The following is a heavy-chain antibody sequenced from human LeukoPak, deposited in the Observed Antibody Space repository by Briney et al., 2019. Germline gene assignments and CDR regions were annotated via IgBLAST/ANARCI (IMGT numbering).Heavy chain of an antibody. CDR3: ARGMFSSTSYY. V-gene: IGHV4-34*01. CDR1: GGSFSGYY. D-gene: IGHD2-2*01. J-gene: IGHJ4*02. CDR2: INHSGST. Sequence: SETLSLTCAVYGGSFSGYYWSWIRQPPGKGLEWIGEINHSGSTNYNPSLKSRVTISVDTSKNQFSLKLSSVTAADTAVYYCARGMFSSTSYYLGQGTLVTVSS.